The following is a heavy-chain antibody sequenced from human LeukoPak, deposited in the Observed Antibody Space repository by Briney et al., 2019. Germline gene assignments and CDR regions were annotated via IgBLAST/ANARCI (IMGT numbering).Heavy chain of an antibody. Sequence: SETLSLTCAVSGGSISSSNWWSWVRQPPGKGLEWIGEIYHSGSTNYNPSLKSRVTISVDKSKNQFSLKLSSVTAADTAVYYCARDRLKYYYDSSGDAFDIWGQGTMVTVSS. V-gene: IGHV4-4*02. CDR1: GGSISSSNW. CDR3: ARDRLKYYYDSSGDAFDI. J-gene: IGHJ3*02. D-gene: IGHD3-22*01. CDR2: IYHSGST.